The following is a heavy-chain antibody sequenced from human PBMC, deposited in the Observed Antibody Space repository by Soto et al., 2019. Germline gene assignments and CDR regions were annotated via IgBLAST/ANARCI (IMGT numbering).Heavy chain of an antibody. CDR2: IWYDGSNK. V-gene: IGHV3-33*01. CDR1: GFTFSSYG. J-gene: IGHJ6*04. Sequence: PGGSLRLSCAASGFTFSSYGMHWVRQAPGKGLEWVAVIWYDGSNKYYADSVKGRFTISRDNSKNTLYLQMNSLRAEDTAVYYCARDVVPPNNMDVWGKGTTVTVSS. CDR3: ARDVVPPNNMDV. D-gene: IGHD2-21*01.